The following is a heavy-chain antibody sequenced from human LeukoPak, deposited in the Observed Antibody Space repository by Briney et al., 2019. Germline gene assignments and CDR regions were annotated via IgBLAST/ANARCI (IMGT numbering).Heavy chain of an antibody. CDR1: GYTFSSSG. CDR2: ISAYNGNT. Sequence: ASVKVSCKASGYTFSSSGISWVRQAPGQGLEWVGWISAYNGNTDYAQKFQGRVTMTTDRPTSTGYMELRSLRSDDTAVYCCERDRSHGDAFDIWGQGTMVIVSS. CDR3: ERDRSHGDAFDI. J-gene: IGHJ3*02. V-gene: IGHV1-18*01.